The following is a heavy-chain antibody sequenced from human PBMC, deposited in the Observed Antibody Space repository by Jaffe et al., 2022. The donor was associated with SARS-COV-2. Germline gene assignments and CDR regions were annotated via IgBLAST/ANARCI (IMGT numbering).Heavy chain of an antibody. J-gene: IGHJ6*02. CDR1: GFTFSNAW. CDR2: IKSKTDGGTT. Sequence: EVQLVESGGGLVKPGGSLRLSCAASGFTFSNAWMSWVRQAPGKGLEWVGRIKSKTDGGTTDYAAPVKGRFTISRDDSKNTLYLQMNSLKTEDTAVYYCTTPLNPAAISAVEYYYYYYGMDVWGQGTTVTVSS. V-gene: IGHV3-15*01. CDR3: TTPLNPAAISAVEYYYYYYGMDV. D-gene: IGHD2-2*01.